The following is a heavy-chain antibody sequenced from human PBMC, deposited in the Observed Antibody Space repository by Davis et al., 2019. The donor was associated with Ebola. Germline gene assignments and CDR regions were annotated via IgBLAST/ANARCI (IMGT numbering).Heavy chain of an antibody. D-gene: IGHD4/OR15-4a*01. Sequence: AASVKVSCKASGGTFSRYAMSWVRQAPGQGPEWMGGVSPLFATASYAQKFQGRVTITADESTSTLYMELGSLTFEDMAVYYCARGYDYAYFDSWGQGTLVTVSS. CDR2: VSPLFATA. CDR1: GGTFSRYA. V-gene: IGHV1-69*13. CDR3: ARGYDYAYFDS. J-gene: IGHJ4*02.